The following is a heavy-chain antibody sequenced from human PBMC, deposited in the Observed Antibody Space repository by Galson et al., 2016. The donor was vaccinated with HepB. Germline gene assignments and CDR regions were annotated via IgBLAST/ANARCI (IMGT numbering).Heavy chain of an antibody. CDR1: GFTFSNYG. V-gene: IGHV3-33*01. Sequence: LRLSCAASGFTFSNYGMHWVRQAPGKGLEWVAVIWYDGSKKYYADSVRGRFTISRDNSKYTLDLQMNSLRAEDTAVYYCARDYALGGYHYYYYGMDVWGQGTTVSVSS. CDR3: ARDYALGGYHYYYYGMDV. J-gene: IGHJ6*02. CDR2: IWYDGSKK. D-gene: IGHD2-15*01.